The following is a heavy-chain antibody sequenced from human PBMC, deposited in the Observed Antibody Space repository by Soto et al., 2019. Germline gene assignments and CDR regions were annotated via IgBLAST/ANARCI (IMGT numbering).Heavy chain of an antibody. CDR1: GYIFTDHL. CDR2: VHPDSGGT. J-gene: IGHJ3*02. Sequence: ASVKVSCKTSGYIFTDHLIHWVRQSPGQGLQWVGWVHPDSGGTNYAQKFQGWVTMTRDTSISTAYMELSRLRSDDTAVYYCAIPKSYGGNSGGDAFDIWGQGTMVTVSS. D-gene: IGHD2-21*02. V-gene: IGHV1-2*04. CDR3: AIPKSYGGNSGGDAFDI.